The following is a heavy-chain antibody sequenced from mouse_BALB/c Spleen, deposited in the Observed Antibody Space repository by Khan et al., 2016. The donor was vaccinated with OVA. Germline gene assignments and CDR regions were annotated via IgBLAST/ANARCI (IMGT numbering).Heavy chain of an antibody. CDR2: IDPENGNT. J-gene: IGHJ3*01. D-gene: IGHD3-1*01. Sequence: VQLQQSGAELVRPGALVKLSCKASAFNIKDYYIHWVKQRPAQGLEWIGWIDPENGNTISDPKFQGKVSITADTSSHTAYLQISGPTSEDTAVYYCARSGYEAWFAYWGHGTLVTVSA. V-gene: IGHV14-1*02. CDR1: AFNIKDYY. CDR3: ARSGYEAWFAY.